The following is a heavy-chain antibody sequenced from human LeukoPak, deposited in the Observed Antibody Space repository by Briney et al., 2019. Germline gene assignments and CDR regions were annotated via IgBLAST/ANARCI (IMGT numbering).Heavy chain of an antibody. J-gene: IGHJ4*02. CDR1: GFTFSSFG. V-gene: IGHV3-23*01. D-gene: IGHD3-3*01. CDR2: SGGSGGAT. Sequence: GGSPRLSCAASGFTFSSFGMSWVRQSPETGLEWVSVSGGSGGATHYAESVKGRFTISRDNSKNTLYLEMSRLRADDTAVYYCAKGKDFNGYYVDSWGQGTLVTVSS. CDR3: AKGKDFNGYYVDS.